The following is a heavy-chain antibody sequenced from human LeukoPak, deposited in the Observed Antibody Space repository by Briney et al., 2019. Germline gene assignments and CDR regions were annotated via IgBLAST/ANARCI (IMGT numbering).Heavy chain of an antibody. V-gene: IGHV3-23*01. D-gene: IGHD3-22*01. CDR2: ISGSGGST. CDR1: GFTLSSYA. Sequence: GGSLRLSCAASGFTLSSYAMSWVRQAPGKGLEWVSAISGSGGSTYYADSVKGRFTISRDNSKNTLYLQMNSLRAEDTAVYYCAKGNSAWSSGYSAYFDYWGQGTLVTVSS. CDR3: AKGNSAWSSGYSAYFDY. J-gene: IGHJ4*02.